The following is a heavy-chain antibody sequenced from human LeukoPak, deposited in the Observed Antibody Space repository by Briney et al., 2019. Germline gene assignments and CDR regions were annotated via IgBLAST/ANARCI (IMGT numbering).Heavy chain of an antibody. CDR1: GFTFSSYS. CDR2: ISSSSSTI. Sequence: PGGSLRLSCAASGFTFSSYSMNWVRQAPGKGLEWVSYISSSSSTIYYADSVKGRFTISRDNAENSLYLQMNSLRDEDTAAYYCARVNRATGRRPSYQGDWFDPWGQGTLVTVSS. CDR3: ARVNRATGRRPSYQGDWFDP. J-gene: IGHJ5*02. V-gene: IGHV3-48*02. D-gene: IGHD2-2*01.